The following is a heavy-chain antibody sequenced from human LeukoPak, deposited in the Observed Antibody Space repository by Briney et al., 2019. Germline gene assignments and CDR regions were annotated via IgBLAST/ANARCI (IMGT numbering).Heavy chain of an antibody. Sequence: SVKVSCKASGYTFTSYGISWVRQAPGQGLEWMGRIIPILGIANYAQKFQGRVTITADKSTSTAYMELSSLRSEDTAVYYCARGNATVTTSPPGYWGQGTLVTVSS. CDR3: ARGNATVTTSPPGY. CDR2: IIPILGIA. CDR1: GYTFTSYG. J-gene: IGHJ4*02. V-gene: IGHV1-69*04. D-gene: IGHD4-17*01.